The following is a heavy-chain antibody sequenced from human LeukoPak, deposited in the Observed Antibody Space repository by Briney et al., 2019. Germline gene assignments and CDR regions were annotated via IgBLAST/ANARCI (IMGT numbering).Heavy chain of an antibody. Sequence: PGGSLRLSCAASGFTFSSYEMNWVRQAPGKGLEWVSYISSSGSTIYYADSVKGRFTISRDNAKNSLYLQMNSLRAEDTAVYYCARVGIAVAGGGMGFTYYFDYWGQGTLVTVSS. CDR2: ISSSGSTI. J-gene: IGHJ4*02. CDR3: ARVGIAVAGGGMGFTYYFDY. V-gene: IGHV3-48*03. D-gene: IGHD6-19*01. CDR1: GFTFSSYE.